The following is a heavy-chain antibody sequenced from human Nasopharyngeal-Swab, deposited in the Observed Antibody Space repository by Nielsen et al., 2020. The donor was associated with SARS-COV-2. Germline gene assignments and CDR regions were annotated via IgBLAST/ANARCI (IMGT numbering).Heavy chain of an antibody. J-gene: IGHJ4*02. D-gene: IGHD2-8*01. CDR2: FHTTGST. CDR1: GGSISSTFYY. V-gene: IGHV4-61*02. CDR3: ARYTNGRMDY. Sequence: LRLSCTVTGGSISSTFYYWSWIRRPAGRGLEWIGRFHTTGSTNYNPSLKSRVTISVGTSKNLLFLKLTSVTAADTAVYYCARYTNGRMDYWGQGTLVTVSS.